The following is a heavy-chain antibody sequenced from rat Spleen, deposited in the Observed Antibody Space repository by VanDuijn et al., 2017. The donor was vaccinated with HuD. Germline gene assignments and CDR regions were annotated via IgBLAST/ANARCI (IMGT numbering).Heavy chain of an antibody. D-gene: IGHD1-11*01. CDR1: GFSLNNLN. J-gene: IGHJ1*01. CDR2: MWTGGRT. V-gene: IGHV2-30*01. CDR3: ASSNYGGFGYFDF. Sequence: QVQLKESGPGLVQPSQTLSLTCTVSGFSLNNLNVHWVRRPTGRGLEWMGVMWTGGRTDYNSALESRLSISRDSSLSQVFLKINSVLTEDIATYYCASSNYGGFGYFDFWGPGTMVTVSS.